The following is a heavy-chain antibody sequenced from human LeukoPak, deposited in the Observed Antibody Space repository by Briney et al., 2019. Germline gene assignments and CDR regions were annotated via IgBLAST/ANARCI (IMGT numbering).Heavy chain of an antibody. CDR3: ARGRQTYYYDSSGYYFDY. D-gene: IGHD3-22*01. CDR1: GGSISSGGYS. Sequence: SQTLSLTCAVSGGSISSGGYSWGWIRQPPGKGLEWIGYIYHSGSTYYNPSLKSRVTISVDRSKNQFSLKLSSVTAADTAVYYCARGRQTYYYDSSGYYFDYWGQGTLVTVSS. V-gene: IGHV4-30-2*01. CDR2: IYHSGST. J-gene: IGHJ4*02.